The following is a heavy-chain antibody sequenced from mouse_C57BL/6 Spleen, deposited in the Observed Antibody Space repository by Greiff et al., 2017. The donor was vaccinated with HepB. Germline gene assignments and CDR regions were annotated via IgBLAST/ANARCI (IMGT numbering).Heavy chain of an antibody. V-gene: IGHV10-1*01. D-gene: IGHD1-1*02. CDR3: VRSYGPFFDY. J-gene: IGHJ2*01. CDR1: GFSFNTYA. Sequence: EVKVVESGGGLVQPKGSLKLSCAASGFSFNTYAMNWVRQAPGKGLEWVARIRSKSNNYATYYADSVKDRFTISRDDSESMLYLQMNNLKTEDTAMYYCVRSYGPFFDYWGQGTTLTVSS. CDR2: IRSKSNNYAT.